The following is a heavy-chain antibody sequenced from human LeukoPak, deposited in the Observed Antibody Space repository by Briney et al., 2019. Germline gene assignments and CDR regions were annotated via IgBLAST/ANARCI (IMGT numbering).Heavy chain of an antibody. V-gene: IGHV3-48*04. CDR3: ARGLTVRGVIIPSDAFDI. Sequence: GGSLRLSCAASGFTFSSYSMNWVRQAPGKGLEWVSYISSSSSTIYYADSVKGRFTISRDNAKNSLYLQMNSLRAEDTAVYYCARGLTVRGVIIPSDAFDIWGQGTMVTVSS. J-gene: IGHJ3*02. D-gene: IGHD3-10*01. CDR2: ISSSSSTI. CDR1: GFTFSSYS.